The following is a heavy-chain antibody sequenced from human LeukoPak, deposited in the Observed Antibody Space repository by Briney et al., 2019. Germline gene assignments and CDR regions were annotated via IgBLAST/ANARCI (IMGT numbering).Heavy chain of an antibody. CDR3: ARGSPLWFGELPDDY. V-gene: IGHV3-30*02. D-gene: IGHD3-10*01. J-gene: IGHJ4*02. Sequence: GGSLRLSCAASGFIFNSYGMHWVRQAPGKGLEWVAFIRYDGSNKYYADSVKGRFTISRDNAKNSLYLQMNSLRAEDTAVYYCARGSPLWFGELPDDYWGQGTLVTVSS. CDR2: IRYDGSNK. CDR1: GFIFNSYG.